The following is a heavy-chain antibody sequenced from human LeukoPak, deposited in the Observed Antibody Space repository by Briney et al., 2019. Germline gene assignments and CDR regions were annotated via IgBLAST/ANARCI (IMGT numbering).Heavy chain of an antibody. CDR3: ARDKTGADAFDI. D-gene: IGHD7-27*01. CDR2: IYYSGST. V-gene: IGHV4-59*01. Sequence: SETLSLTCTVSGGSISSYYWSWIRQPPGKGLEWIGYIYYSGSTNYNPSLKSRVTISVDTSKNQFSLKLSSVTAADTAVYYCARDKTGADAFDIWGQGTMVTVSS. J-gene: IGHJ3*02. CDR1: GGSISSYY.